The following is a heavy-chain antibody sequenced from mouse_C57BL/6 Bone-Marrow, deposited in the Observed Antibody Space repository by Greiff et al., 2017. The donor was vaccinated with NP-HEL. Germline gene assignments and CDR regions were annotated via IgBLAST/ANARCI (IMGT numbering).Heavy chain of an antibody. CDR3: ARDYGSSCYFDY. V-gene: IGHV1-76*01. CDR2: IYPGSGNT. CDR1: GYTFTDYY. D-gene: IGHD1-1*01. Sequence: VQLVESGAELVRPGASVKLSCKASGYTFTDYYINWVKQRPGQGLEWIARIYPGSGNTYYNEKFKGKATLTAEKSSSTAYMQLSSLTSEDSAVYFCARDYGSSCYFDYWGQGTTLTVSS. J-gene: IGHJ2*01.